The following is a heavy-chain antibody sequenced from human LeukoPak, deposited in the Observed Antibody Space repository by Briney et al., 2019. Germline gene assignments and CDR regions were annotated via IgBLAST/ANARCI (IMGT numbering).Heavy chain of an antibody. CDR1: GFSLSTSGGG. D-gene: IGHD3-10*01. CDR2: IYWNDDK. CDR3: AHENFGYY. V-gene: IGHV2-5*01. Sequence: SGPTLVKPTQTLTLTCTFSGFSLSTSGGGVGWIRQPPGKALEWLPLIYWNDDKRYNPSRNTRLTLTTTTPKNQVVLTMTNMDPVDTATYYCAHENFGYYWGQGTLVTVSS. J-gene: IGHJ4*02.